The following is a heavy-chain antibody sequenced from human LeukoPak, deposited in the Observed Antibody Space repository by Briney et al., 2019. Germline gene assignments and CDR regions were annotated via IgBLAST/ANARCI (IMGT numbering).Heavy chain of an antibody. J-gene: IGHJ4*02. CDR2: ISAYNGYT. CDR3: ARVGTGTRSFDY. D-gene: IGHD1/OR15-1a*01. CDR1: GYTFTTYD. V-gene: IGHV1-18*01. Sequence: ASVTVSCKTSGYTFTTYDINWVRQAPRQGLEWMGRISAYNGYTNYGQKLQGRVTMTTDTSTSTAYMELRSLRSDDTAVYYCARVGTGTRSFDYWGQGTLVTVSS.